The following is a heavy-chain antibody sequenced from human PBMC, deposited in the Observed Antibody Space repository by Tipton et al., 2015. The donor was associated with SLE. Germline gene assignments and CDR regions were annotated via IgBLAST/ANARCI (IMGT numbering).Heavy chain of an antibody. CDR3: AKDGTGRLLFGYYYYYGMDV. Sequence: SLRLSCAASGFTFDDYAMHWVRQAPGKGLEWVSGISWNSGSIGYADSVKGRFTISRDNAKNSLYLQMNSLRAEDTALYYRAKDGTGRLLFGYYYYYGMDVWGQGTTVTVSS. J-gene: IGHJ6*02. D-gene: IGHD2-21*01. CDR1: GFTFDDYA. CDR2: ISWNSGSI. V-gene: IGHV3-9*01.